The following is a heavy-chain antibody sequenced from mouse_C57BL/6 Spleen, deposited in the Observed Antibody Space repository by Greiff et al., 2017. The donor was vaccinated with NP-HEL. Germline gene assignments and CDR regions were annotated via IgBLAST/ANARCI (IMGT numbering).Heavy chain of an antibody. CDR1: VYTFTDYT. D-gene: IGHD3-2*02. CDR2: FYPGSGSI. CDR3: ARHEVTQATYYYFDY. Sequence: QVPLKDSRPALFPPFSSFNLSFKSSVYTFTDYTIHWVKQRSGQGLEWIGWFYPGSGSIKYNEKFKDKATLTADKSSSTVYMELSRLTSEDSAVYFCARHEVTQATYYYFDYWGQGTTLTVSS. V-gene: IGHV1-62-2*01. J-gene: IGHJ2*01.